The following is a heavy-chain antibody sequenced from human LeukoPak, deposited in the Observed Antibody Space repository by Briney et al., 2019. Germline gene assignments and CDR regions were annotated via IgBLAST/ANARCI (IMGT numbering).Heavy chain of an antibody. J-gene: IGHJ4*02. CDR1: GFTVSSNY. D-gene: IGHD6-19*01. CDR3: ARVAEGPDFDY. CDR2: IYSGGST. V-gene: IGHV3-53*01. Sequence: AGGPLRLSCAASGFTVSSNYMSWVRQAPGKGLEWVSVIYSGGSTYYADSVKGRFTISRDNSKNTLYLQMNSLRAEDTAVYYCARVAEGPDFDYWGQGTLVTVSS.